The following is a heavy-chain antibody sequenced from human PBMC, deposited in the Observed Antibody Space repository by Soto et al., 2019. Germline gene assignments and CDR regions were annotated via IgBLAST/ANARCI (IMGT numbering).Heavy chain of an antibody. D-gene: IGHD1-26*01. CDR2: INTSSGGT. CDR3: AREMGVIGAPGYTWFDP. J-gene: IGHJ5*02. Sequence: ASVKVSCKVSGYTFSDYYVHWVREAPGQGLEWMGWINTSSGGTIYTQRFQGRVTMTRDTSISTVYMELSRLTSDDTAVYYCAREMGVIGAPGYTWFDPWGQGALVTVSS. CDR1: GYTFSDYY. V-gene: IGHV1-2*02.